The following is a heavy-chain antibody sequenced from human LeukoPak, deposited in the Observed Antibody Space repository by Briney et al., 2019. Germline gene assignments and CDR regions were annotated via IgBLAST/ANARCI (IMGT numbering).Heavy chain of an antibody. V-gene: IGHV3-48*01. Sequence: GGSLRLSCAASGFRFHTYSMNWVRQAPGKGLEWISYISSSSDDIYHADSVKGRFTVSRDNAKNSLFLQMNSLSAEDTAVYYCARGRDRGGALDYWSQGTLVTVSS. CDR2: ISSSSDDI. D-gene: IGHD2-15*01. J-gene: IGHJ4*02. CDR1: GFRFHTYS. CDR3: ARGRDRGGALDY.